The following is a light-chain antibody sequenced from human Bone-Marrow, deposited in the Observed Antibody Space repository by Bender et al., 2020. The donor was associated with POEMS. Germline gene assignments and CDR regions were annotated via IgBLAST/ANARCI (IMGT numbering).Light chain of an antibody. Sequence: QSVLTQPPSASGTPGQRVTISCSGGSSNIGAHAVNWYQHLPGTAPKLLIYSSHRRPSEVPDRFSGARSGTSAAMAVGGVRCVDEADYNSEFWDDSRNNGVFSGGAGLTV. CDR2: SSH. CDR3: EFWDDSRNNGV. V-gene: IGLV1-44*01. J-gene: IGLJ3*02. CDR1: SSNIGAHA.